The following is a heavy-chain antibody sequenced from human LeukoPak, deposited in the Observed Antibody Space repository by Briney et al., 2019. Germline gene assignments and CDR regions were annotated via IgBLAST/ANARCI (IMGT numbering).Heavy chain of an antibody. D-gene: IGHD1-26*01. CDR1: GFTFNTYW. J-gene: IGHJ5*02. Sequence: GSLRLSCAASGFTFNTYWMHWVRQAPGKGLVWVSRINSDGSSATYADSVKGRFTISRDNAKNTLYLQMNSLRAEDTAVYYCASGELLTPWGQGTLVTVSS. CDR3: ASGELLTP. CDR2: INSDGSSA. V-gene: IGHV3-74*03.